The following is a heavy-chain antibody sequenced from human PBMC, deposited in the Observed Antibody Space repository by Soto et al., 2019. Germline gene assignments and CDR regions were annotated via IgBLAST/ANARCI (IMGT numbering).Heavy chain of an antibody. J-gene: IGHJ4*02. Sequence: QVHLQQWGAGLLKPSETLSLTCAVNGGSLTGYYWSWIRQPPGKGLEWIGEIKDGGVTNYSPSLKGXATMSXXTSKNQFSLKLNSVTAADTAVYYCARGQEGIVATHWDQGTLVTVSS. V-gene: IGHV4-34*01. D-gene: IGHD5-12*01. CDR3: ARGQEGIVATH. CDR2: IKDGGVT. CDR1: GGSLTGYY.